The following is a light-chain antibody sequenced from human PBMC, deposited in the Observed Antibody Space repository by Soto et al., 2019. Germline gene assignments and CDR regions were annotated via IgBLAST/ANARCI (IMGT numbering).Light chain of an antibody. V-gene: IGKV3-20*01. CDR3: QQYGSSPT. J-gene: IGKJ1*01. Sequence: EIVLTQSPGTLSLSPGERATLSCRASQRVSSSYLAWYQHKPGQAPRLLIYGASSRATSIPDRFTGSGSGADFALTISRLEPEDLAVYYSQQYGSSPTFGQGTKVEIK. CDR1: QRVSSSY. CDR2: GAS.